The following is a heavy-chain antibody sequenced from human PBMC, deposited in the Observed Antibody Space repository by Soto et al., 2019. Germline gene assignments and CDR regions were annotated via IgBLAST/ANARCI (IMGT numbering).Heavy chain of an antibody. CDR3: ARNMDHSSSEYYYYGMYV. CDR1: GGTFSSYA. CDR2: IIPIFGTA. J-gene: IGHJ6*02. V-gene: IGHV1-69*13. D-gene: IGHD6-6*01. Sequence: ASVKVSCKASGGTFSSYAISWVRQAPGQGLEWMGGIIPIFGTANYAQKFQGRVTITADESTSTAYMELSSLRSEDTAVYYCARNMDHSSSEYYYYGMYVWSQGTTDPVS.